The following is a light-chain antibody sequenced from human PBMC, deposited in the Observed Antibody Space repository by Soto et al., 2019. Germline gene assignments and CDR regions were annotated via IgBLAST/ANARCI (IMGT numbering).Light chain of an antibody. Sequence: EIVLTQSPGTLSLSPGERATLSCRASQSVSSSYLAWYQQKPGQAPRLLIYGASSRATGIPDRFSGSGSGTDFTRTISRLEPEDFAVYYCQQYGSSPWYTFGQGTKLEIK. V-gene: IGKV3-20*01. J-gene: IGKJ2*01. CDR1: QSVSSSY. CDR2: GAS. CDR3: QQYGSSPWYT.